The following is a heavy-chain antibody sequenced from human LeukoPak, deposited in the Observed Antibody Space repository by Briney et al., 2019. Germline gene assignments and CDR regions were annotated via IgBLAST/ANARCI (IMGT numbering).Heavy chain of an antibody. CDR3: ARLIVVRPAATLNVGDY. CDR1: GYTLTNYG. J-gene: IGHJ4*02. CDR2: ISAYRGDT. D-gene: IGHD2-2*01. Sequence: ASVKVSCRASGYTLTNYGVSWVRQAPGQGLEWMGWISAYRGDTNYAQKFQGRVTMTTDTFTCTAYMELRSLRSDDTAVYYCARLIVVRPAATLNVGDYWGQGTLVIVSS. V-gene: IGHV1-18*01.